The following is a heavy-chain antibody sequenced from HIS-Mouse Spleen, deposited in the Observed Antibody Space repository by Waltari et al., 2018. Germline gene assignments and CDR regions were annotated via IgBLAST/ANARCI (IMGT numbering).Heavy chain of an antibody. Sequence: QLQLQESGPGLVKPSETLSLTCTVSGGSISSSSYYWGRIRQPPGKGLEGIGSIDYSGSSYYKPSLKSRVNISVETYKDQFSLKLGSVTAADTAVYYCAREIPYSSSWYDWYFDLWGRGTLVTVSS. CDR3: AREIPYSSSWYDWYFDL. J-gene: IGHJ2*01. D-gene: IGHD6-13*01. CDR2: IDYSGSS. V-gene: IGHV4-39*07. CDR1: GGSISSSSYY.